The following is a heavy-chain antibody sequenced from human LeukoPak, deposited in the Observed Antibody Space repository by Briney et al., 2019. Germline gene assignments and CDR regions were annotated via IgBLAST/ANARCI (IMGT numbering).Heavy chain of an antibody. CDR3: ARGDNYDYGAY. CDR1: GFTFSSYS. J-gene: IGHJ4*02. CDR2: ISSSSSTI. Sequence: PGGSLRLSCAASGFTFSSYSMNWVRQAPGKGLEWVSYISSSSSTIYYADSVKGRFTISRDNAKNSLYLQMNSLRAEDTAVYYCARGDNYDYGAYWGQGTLVTVSS. V-gene: IGHV3-48*01. D-gene: IGHD4/OR15-4a*01.